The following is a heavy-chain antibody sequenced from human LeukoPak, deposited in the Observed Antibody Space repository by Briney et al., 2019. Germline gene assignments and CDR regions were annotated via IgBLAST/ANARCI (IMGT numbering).Heavy chain of an antibody. CDR3: ASYRSGYLLS. V-gene: IGHV3-53*04. Sequence: GGSLRLSCAASGFTVSSNYMSWVRQAPGKGLEWVSVIYSGGSTYYPVSVKGRFSISRHNSKNTMYLQMNSLRSEDTGVYYCASYRSGYLLSWGQGTLVTVSS. CDR2: IYSGGST. D-gene: IGHD3-22*01. CDR1: GFTVSSNY. J-gene: IGHJ4*02.